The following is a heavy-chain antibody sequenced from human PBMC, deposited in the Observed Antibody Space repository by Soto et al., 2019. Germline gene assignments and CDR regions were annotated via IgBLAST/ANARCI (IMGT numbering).Heavy chain of an antibody. V-gene: IGHV3-23*01. CDR3: VREYGSGSYYTGY. J-gene: IGHJ4*02. Sequence: EVQLLESGGGLVQPGGSLRLSCAASGFTFSSYAMNWVRQAPGKGLEWVSGISDSGGSTYYADSVKGRFTISRDNSKNTLYLQMNSLRAEDTDVYYCVREYGSGSYYTGYWGQGTLVIVSS. D-gene: IGHD3-10*01. CDR2: ISDSGGST. CDR1: GFTFSSYA.